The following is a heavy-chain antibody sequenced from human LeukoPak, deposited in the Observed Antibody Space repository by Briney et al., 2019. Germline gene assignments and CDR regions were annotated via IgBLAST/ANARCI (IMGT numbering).Heavy chain of an antibody. V-gene: IGHV3-15*01. CDR1: GFTFSNAW. Sequence: GWSLRLSCAASGFTFSNAWMSWVRQAPGKGLEWVGRIKSKTDGGTTDYAAPVKGRFTISRDDSKNTLYLQMNSLKTEDTAVYYCTTAYCSGGSCYVGYWGQGTLVTVSS. CDR3: TTAYCSGGSCYVGY. D-gene: IGHD2-15*01. J-gene: IGHJ4*02. CDR2: IKSKTDGGTT.